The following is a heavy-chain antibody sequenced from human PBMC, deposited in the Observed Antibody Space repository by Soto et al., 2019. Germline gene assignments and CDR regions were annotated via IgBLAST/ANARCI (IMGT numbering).Heavy chain of an antibody. D-gene: IGHD3-10*01. CDR3: TRGGSYESGGHWVAGSVFDF. Sequence: QVQLVQSRGEVKMPGASVTVSCKASGYSFTNYGISWVRQAPGQGLEWMGWISTINGNTNLAQRFQGRVTMTTATSPPTAYMKRRSVTSDDTAGSYSTRGGSYESGGHWVAGSVFDFWGHGTMVSVS. J-gene: IGHJ3*01. V-gene: IGHV1-18*01. CDR1: GYSFTNYG. CDR2: ISTINGNT.